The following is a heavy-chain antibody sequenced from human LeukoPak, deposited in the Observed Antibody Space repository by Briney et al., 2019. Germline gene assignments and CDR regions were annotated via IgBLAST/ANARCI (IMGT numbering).Heavy chain of an antibody. D-gene: IGHD6-19*01. CDR1: GFTFSSYS. CDR3: ARGHSSGWSNFDC. CDR2: ISSASTFI. V-gene: IGHV3-21*06. J-gene: IGHJ4*02. Sequence: PGGSLRLSCAASGFTFSSYSMTWVRQAPGKGLEWVSSISSASTFIYYADSVKGRFTISRDNAKNSLYLQMSSLRAEDTAVYYCARGHSSGWSNFDCWGLGTLVTVSS.